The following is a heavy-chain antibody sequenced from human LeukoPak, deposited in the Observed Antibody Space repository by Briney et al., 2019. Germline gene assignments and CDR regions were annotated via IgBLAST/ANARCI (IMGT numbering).Heavy chain of an antibody. CDR1: GGSISSSSYY. D-gene: IGHD5-24*01. CDR2: IYYSGST. V-gene: IGHV4-39*01. CDR3: ASRFPSGTISFDY. J-gene: IGHJ4*02. Sequence: PSETLSLTCTVSGGSISSSSYYWGWIRQPPGKGLEWIGSIYYSGSTYYNPSPKSRVTISVDTSKNQFSLKLSSVTAADTAVYYCASRFPSGTISFDYWGQGTLVTVSS.